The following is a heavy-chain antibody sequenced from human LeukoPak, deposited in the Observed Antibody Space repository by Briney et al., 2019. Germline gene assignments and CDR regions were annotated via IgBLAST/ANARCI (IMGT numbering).Heavy chain of an antibody. Sequence: GRSLRLSCAASGFTFSSYGMHWVRQAPGKGLECVAVISYDGSNKYYADSVKGRFTISRDNSKNTLYLQMNSLRAEDTAVYYCAKDEYYGSGSYDTPFDYWGQGTLVTVSS. J-gene: IGHJ4*02. CDR2: ISYDGSNK. V-gene: IGHV3-30*18. CDR1: GFTFSSYG. CDR3: AKDEYYGSGSYDTPFDY. D-gene: IGHD3-10*01.